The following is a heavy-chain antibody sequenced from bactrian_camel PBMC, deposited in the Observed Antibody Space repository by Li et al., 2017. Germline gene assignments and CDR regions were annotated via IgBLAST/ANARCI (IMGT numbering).Heavy chain of an antibody. J-gene: IGHJ6*01. Sequence: QLVESGGGSVQPGGSLRLSCAASGFTFSSYAMSWVRQAPGKGLEWVSAITSSGGNTWYSDSVKGRFTISKDNAKDTLYLQMNSLKPEDTAVYYCAASNRLLASGFCHTSGSWGQGTQVTVS. CDR3: AASNRLLASGFCHTSGS. CDR2: ITSSGGNT. V-gene: IGHV3S42*01. CDR1: GFTFSSYA. D-gene: IGHD2*01.